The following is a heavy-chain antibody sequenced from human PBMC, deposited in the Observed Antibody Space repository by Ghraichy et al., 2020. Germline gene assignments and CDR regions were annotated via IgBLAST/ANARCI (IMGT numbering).Heavy chain of an antibody. D-gene: IGHD1-26*01. J-gene: IGHJ6*03. CDR1: GFTFGDYA. Sequence: GGSLRLSCTASGFTFGDYAMSWVRQAPGKGLEWVAFIRSKDYGGTTEYGASVKGRFTISRDDSRSIAYLQMNSLKTEDTAVYYCTRDIVVPERPWFYYYYMDVWGKGTTVTVSS. V-gene: IGHV3-49*04. CDR2: IRSKDYGGTT. CDR3: TRDIVVPERPWFYYYYMDV.